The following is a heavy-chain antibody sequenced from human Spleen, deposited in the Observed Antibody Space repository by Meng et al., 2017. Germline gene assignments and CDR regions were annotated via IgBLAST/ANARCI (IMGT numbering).Heavy chain of an antibody. V-gene: IGHV3-7*01. CDR3: ATSSAAAGND. J-gene: IGHJ4*02. D-gene: IGHD6-13*01. Sequence: GESLKISCAASGFTFSNHYMTWVRQAPGKGLEWVANINQDGSVKSYVGSVRGRFTISRDNAKNSLYLQINSLRADDTALYYCATSSAAAGNDWGQGTLVTVSS. CDR1: GFTFSNHY. CDR2: INQDGSVK.